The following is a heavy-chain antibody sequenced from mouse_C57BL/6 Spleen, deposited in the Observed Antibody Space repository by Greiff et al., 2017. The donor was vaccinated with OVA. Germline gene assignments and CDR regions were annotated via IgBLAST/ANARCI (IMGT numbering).Heavy chain of an antibody. Sequence: VQLQQSGPELVKPGASVKISCKASGYAFSSSWMNWVKQRPGKGLEWIGRIYPGDGDTNYNGKFKGKATLTADKSSSTAYMQLSSLTSEDSAVYFCARDDYDEGPWFAYWGQGTLVTVSA. V-gene: IGHV1-82*01. J-gene: IGHJ3*01. CDR2: IYPGDGDT. CDR3: ARDDYDEGPWFAY. CDR1: GYAFSSSW. D-gene: IGHD2-4*01.